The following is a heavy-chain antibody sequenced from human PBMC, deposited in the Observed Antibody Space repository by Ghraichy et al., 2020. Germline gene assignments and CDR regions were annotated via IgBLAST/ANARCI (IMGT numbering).Heavy chain of an antibody. D-gene: IGHD2-21*02. CDR1: GGSISSSSYY. CDR3: ARHEIGVVVTALYYFDY. CDR2: IYYSGST. J-gene: IGHJ4*02. Sequence: SETLSLTCTVSGGSISSSSYYWGWIRQPPGKGLEWIGSIYYSGSTYYNPSLKSRVTISVDTSKNQFSLKLSSVTAADTAVYYCARHEIGVVVTALYYFDYWGQGTLVTVSS. V-gene: IGHV4-39*01.